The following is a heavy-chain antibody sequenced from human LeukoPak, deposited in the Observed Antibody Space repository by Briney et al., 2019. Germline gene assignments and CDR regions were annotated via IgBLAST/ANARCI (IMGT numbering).Heavy chain of an antibody. CDR2: IYYSGST. CDR3: ASASLNIYAFDI. D-gene: IGHD2/OR15-2a*01. V-gene: IGHV4-59*01. J-gene: IGHJ3*02. CDR1: GGSISSYY. Sequence: SETLSLTCTVSGGSISSYYWSWTRQPPGKGLEWIGYIYYSGSTKYKPSLKSRATISVHTSKNQFSLKLSSVTSADTAVYYCASASLNIYAFDIWGQGTMVTVSS.